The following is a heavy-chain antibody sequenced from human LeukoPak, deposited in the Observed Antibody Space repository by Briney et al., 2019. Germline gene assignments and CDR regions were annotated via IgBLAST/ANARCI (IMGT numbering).Heavy chain of an antibody. J-gene: IGHJ5*02. CDR2: ITNSGGTT. V-gene: IGHV3-23*01. D-gene: IGHD3-10*01. Sequence: GGSLRLSRAASGFIFSNYAMSWVRQAPGKGLEWVSAITNSGGTTYYADSVKGRFTISRDNSKNTLYLQMNSLRAEDTAVYYCAKFLGVSVWYGISGPWGQGTLVTVSS. CDR1: GFIFSNYA. CDR3: AKFLGVSVWYGISGP.